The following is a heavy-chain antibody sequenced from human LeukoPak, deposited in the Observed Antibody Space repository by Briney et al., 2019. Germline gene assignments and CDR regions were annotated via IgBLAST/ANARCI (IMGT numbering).Heavy chain of an antibody. D-gene: IGHD6-13*01. CDR3: ARNDGIAAAGMGFDY. CDR1: GFTFSSYS. J-gene: IGHJ4*02. Sequence: PGGSLRLSCAASGFTFSSYSMNWVRQAPGKGLDWVSSISSSSSYIYYADSVKGRFTISRDNAKNSLYLQMNSLRAEDTAVYYCARNDGIAAAGMGFDYWGQGTLVTVSS. V-gene: IGHV3-21*01. CDR2: ISSSSSYI.